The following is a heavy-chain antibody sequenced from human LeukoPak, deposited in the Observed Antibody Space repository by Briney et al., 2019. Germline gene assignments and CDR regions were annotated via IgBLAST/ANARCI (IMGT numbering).Heavy chain of an antibody. V-gene: IGHV4-59*08. J-gene: IGHJ4*02. Sequence: PSETLSLTCTVSGGSISSYYWSWIRQPPGKGLEWIGYIYYSGSTNYNPSLKSRVTISVDTSKNQFSLKLSSVTAADTAVYYCARSNPSGSYYAGDYWGQGTLVTVSS. D-gene: IGHD3-10*01. CDR2: IYYSGST. CDR3: ARSNPSGSYYAGDY. CDR1: GGSISSYY.